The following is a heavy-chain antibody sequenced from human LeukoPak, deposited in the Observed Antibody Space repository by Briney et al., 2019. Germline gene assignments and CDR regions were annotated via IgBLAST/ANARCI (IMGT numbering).Heavy chain of an antibody. V-gene: IGHV3-23*01. CDR3: AKDDRTCSGGSCSINWFDP. D-gene: IGHD2-15*01. J-gene: IGHJ5*02. CDR1: GFTLSSYA. CDR2: ISGSGTT. Sequence: PGGSLRLSCAASGFTLSSYAMSWVRQPPGKGLEWVSGISGSGTTYFADSVKGRFTISRDNSKNTLYLQMDSLRAEDTAVYYCAKDDRTCSGGSCSINWFDPWGQGTLVTVSS.